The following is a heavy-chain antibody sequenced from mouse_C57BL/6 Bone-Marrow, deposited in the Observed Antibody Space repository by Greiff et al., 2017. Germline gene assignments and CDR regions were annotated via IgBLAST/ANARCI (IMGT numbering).Heavy chain of an antibody. D-gene: IGHD2-5*01. CDR2: INPSNGGT. J-gene: IGHJ2*01. CDR3: ARYYYSNGYFDY. CDR1: GYTFTSYW. V-gene: IGHV1-53*01. Sequence: QVQLKQPGTELVKPGASVKLSCKASGYTFTSYWMHWVKQRPGQGLEWIGNINPSNGGTNYNEKFKSKATLTVDTSSSTAYMQLSSLTSEDSAVXYCARYYYSNGYFDYWGQGTTLTVSS.